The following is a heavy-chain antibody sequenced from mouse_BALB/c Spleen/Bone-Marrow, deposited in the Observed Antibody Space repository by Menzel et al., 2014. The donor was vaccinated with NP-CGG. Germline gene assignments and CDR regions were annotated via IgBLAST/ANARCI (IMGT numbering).Heavy chain of an antibody. CDR1: GYTFTSYY. D-gene: IGHD1-1*01. Sequence: VQLQQSGPELVKPGASVKLSCKASGYTFTSYYMYWVKQRPGQGLEWIGEVNPSNGGTNYNEKFESKATLTVDKSSSTAYMQLSSLTSEDSAVYYCARGGSSSFDYWGQGTTLTVSS. CDR2: VNPSNGGT. J-gene: IGHJ2*01. CDR3: ARGGSSSFDY. V-gene: IGHV1S81*02.